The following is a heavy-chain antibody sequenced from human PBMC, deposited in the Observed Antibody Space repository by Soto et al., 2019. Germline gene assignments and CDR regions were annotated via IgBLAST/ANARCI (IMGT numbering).Heavy chain of an antibody. Sequence: PSETLSLTCTVSGGSITSSYWSWIRRPPGKGLEWIAYIYDTGISGYTPSTSYNPSLKSRATMSVDTSKSQFSLKLTSVAAADTAVYYCARGEDASFYYGLDVWGQGITVTVSS. V-gene: IGHV4-59*01. CDR2: IYDTGISGYTPST. J-gene: IGHJ6*02. CDR1: GGSITSSY. D-gene: IGHD6-6*01. CDR3: ARGEDASFYYGLDV.